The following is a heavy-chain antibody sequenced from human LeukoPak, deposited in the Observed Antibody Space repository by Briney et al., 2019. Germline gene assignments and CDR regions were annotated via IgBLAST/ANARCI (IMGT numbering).Heavy chain of an antibody. CDR1: GFTFRNYG. CDR3: ASSPVGLWSGDHYGMDI. Sequence: PGGSLRLSCAASGFTFRNYGMHWVRQAPGKGLEWVAVIWYDGSNKYYADSVKGRFTISRDNAKNTLYLQMNSLSVEDTALYYCASSPVGLWSGDHYGMDIWGQGTTVTVSS. V-gene: IGHV3-33*03. J-gene: IGHJ6*02. CDR2: IWYDGSNK. D-gene: IGHD3-3*01.